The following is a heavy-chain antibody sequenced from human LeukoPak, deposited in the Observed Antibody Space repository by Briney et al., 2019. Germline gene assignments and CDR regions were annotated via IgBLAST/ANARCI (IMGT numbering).Heavy chain of an antibody. Sequence: GESLKISCKGSGYSFTSYWIGWVRQMPGKGLEWMGIIYPGDSDTRYSPSFQGQVTISAHKSISTAYLQWSSLKASDTAMYYCASNVDTAMGSFDYWGQGTLVTVSS. D-gene: IGHD5-18*01. CDR1: GYSFTSYW. CDR2: IYPGDSDT. V-gene: IGHV5-51*01. J-gene: IGHJ4*02. CDR3: ASNVDTAMGSFDY.